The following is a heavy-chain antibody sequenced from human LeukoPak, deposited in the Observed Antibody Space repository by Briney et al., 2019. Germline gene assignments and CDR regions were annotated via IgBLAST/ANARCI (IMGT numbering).Heavy chain of an antibody. CDR1: GFTFRDYY. CDR3: ALGTINKDYYFGMDV. J-gene: IGHJ6*02. CDR2: ISNSGSTI. D-gene: IGHD2-8*01. V-gene: IGHV3-11*01. Sequence: GGSLRLSCAASGFTFRDYYMTWLRQAPGKGLEWLSYISNSGSTIFYADSIKGRFTVSRDNAKRSLYLQIESLRDDDTAVYHCALGTINKDYYFGMDVWGQGTTVTVSS.